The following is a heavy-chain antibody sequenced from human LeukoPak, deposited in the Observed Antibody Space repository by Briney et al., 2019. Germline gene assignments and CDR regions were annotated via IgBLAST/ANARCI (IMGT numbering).Heavy chain of an antibody. Sequence: EPSVKVSCKASGYTFTSYDINWVRQATGQGLDWMGCMNPNSGNTGYAQKFQGRVTMTRNTSISTAYMELSSLRSEDTAVHYCARGYCSGGSCYSGPYYYYGMDVRGQGTTVTVSS. CDR1: GYTFTSYD. J-gene: IGHJ6*02. CDR2: MNPNSGNT. D-gene: IGHD2-15*01. CDR3: ARGYCSGGSCYSGPYYYYGMDV. V-gene: IGHV1-8*01.